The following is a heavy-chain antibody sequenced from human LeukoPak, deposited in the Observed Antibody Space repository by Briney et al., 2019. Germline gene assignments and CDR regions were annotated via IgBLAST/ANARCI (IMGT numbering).Heavy chain of an antibody. V-gene: IGHV3-48*01. CDR2: ISSSGSTI. CDR3: ARWSGSTTRNFDY. J-gene: IGHJ4*02. Sequence: GGSLRLSCAASGFSFSTYSMNWVRQAPGEGLEWVSYISSSGSTIYYADSVKGRFTASRDNAKNSLYLQMNSLRAEGTAVYYCARWSGSTTRNFDYWGQGTLVTVSS. D-gene: IGHD2-2*01. CDR1: GFSFSTYS.